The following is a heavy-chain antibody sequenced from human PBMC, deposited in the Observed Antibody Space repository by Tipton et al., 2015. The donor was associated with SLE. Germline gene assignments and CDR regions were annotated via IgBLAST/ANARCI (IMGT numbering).Heavy chain of an antibody. D-gene: IGHD5-18*01. CDR2: IFYTGST. CDR3: ARISVDTTMAQRVDYGMDV. V-gene: IGHV4-59*01. CDR1: GGSINSDY. Sequence: TLSLTCSVSGGSINSDYWTWIRQPPGKGLEWIGSIFYTGSTTYNPSLKSRLTMSVDTPKNQFSLKLTSVTAADTAVYYCARISVDTTMAQRVDYGMDVWGQGTTVTVSS. J-gene: IGHJ6*02.